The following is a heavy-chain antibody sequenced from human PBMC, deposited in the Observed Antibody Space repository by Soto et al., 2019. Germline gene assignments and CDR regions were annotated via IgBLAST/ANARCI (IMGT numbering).Heavy chain of an antibody. CDR3: AKDDSSGYYYSPDY. CDR1: GFTFSSYG. V-gene: IGHV3-30*18. J-gene: IGHJ4*02. CDR2: ISYDGSNK. D-gene: IGHD3-22*01. Sequence: QVQLVESGGGVVQPGRSLRLSCAASGFTFSSYGMHWVRQAPGKGLEWVAVISYDGSNKYYADSVKGRFTISRDNSKNTLDLQMNSLRAEDTAVYYCAKDDSSGYYYSPDYWGQGTLVTVSS.